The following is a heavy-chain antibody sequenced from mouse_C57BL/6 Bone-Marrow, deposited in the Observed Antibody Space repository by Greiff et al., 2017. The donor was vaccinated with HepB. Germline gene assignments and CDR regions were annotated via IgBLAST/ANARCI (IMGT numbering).Heavy chain of an antibody. CDR3: ARIEEGNYVRDYYAMDY. J-gene: IGHJ4*01. CDR1: GFSLTSYG. Sequence: VQLQESGPGLVQPSQSLSITCPVSGFSLTSYGVHWVRQSPGKGLEWLGVIWSGGSTDYNAAFISRLSISKDNSKSQVFFKMNSLQADDTAIYYCARIEEGNYVRDYYAMDYWGQGTSVTVSS. V-gene: IGHV2-2*01. D-gene: IGHD2-1*01. CDR2: IWSGGST.